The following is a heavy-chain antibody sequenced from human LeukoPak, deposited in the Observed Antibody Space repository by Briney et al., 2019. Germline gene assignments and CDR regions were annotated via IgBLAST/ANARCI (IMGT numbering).Heavy chain of an antibody. Sequence: GRSLRLSCAASGFTFSSYAMHWVRQAPGKGLEWVAVISYDGSNKYYADSVKGRFTISRDNSKNTLYLQMNSLRAEDTAVYYCARGRPDYGDYVVHIFDHWGQGTLVTVSS. CDR2: ISYDGSNK. V-gene: IGHV3-30*04. D-gene: IGHD4-17*01. CDR3: ARGRPDYGDYVVHIFDH. CDR1: GFTFSSYA. J-gene: IGHJ4*02.